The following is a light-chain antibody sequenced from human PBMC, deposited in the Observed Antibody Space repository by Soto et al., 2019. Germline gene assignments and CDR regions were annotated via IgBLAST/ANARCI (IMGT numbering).Light chain of an antibody. CDR1: QSISRL. Sequence: DIQMTQSPSILSASVGDRVTITCRASQSISRLLAWYQQKSGKAPKFLIYDASSLESGVPSRFSGSGSGTEFTLTISTLQPDDFATYYCQQYDSYPWTFGQGTKVDIK. J-gene: IGKJ1*01. CDR2: DAS. V-gene: IGKV1-5*01. CDR3: QQYDSYPWT.